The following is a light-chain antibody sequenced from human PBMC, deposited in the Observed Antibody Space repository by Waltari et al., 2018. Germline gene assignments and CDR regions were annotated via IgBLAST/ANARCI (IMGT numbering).Light chain of an antibody. J-gene: IGKJ3*01. Sequence: EHVLTQSPATLSLSPGERASLSCGASQSVSDRHLGWYQQKPGLAPRLLIYDASKRATGVPDRFSGSRSGTDFTLTISRLEPEDFAVYYCQRFASSEFTFGPGNKVDI. V-gene: IGKV3D-20*01. CDR2: DAS. CDR3: QRFASSEFT. CDR1: QSVSDRH.